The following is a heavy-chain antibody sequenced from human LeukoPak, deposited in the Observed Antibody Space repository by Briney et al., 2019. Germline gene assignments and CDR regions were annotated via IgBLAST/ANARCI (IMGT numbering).Heavy chain of an antibody. Sequence: PSETLSLTCTVSGGSISSYYWSWIRQPPGKGLEWVETINYSGDTYYNPSLKSRVTISVDSSKSQFSLKLSSVTAAATAVYYCVRLQAVTGNFDSWGQGALVTVSS. V-gene: IGHV4-59*12. CDR1: GGSISSYY. CDR3: VRLQAVTGNFDS. D-gene: IGHD1-20*01. CDR2: INYSGDT. J-gene: IGHJ4*02.